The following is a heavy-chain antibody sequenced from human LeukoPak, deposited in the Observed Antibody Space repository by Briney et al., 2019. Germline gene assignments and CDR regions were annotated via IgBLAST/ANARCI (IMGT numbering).Heavy chain of an antibody. CDR3: ARGKEMTRISGYYSFDY. CDR2: ISATGIT. D-gene: IGHD5-24*01. CDR1: SGFISGYY. Sequence: SETLSLTCDVASGFISGYYWTWIRQPAGKGLEWIGRISATGITYYNPSLESRVTISLDTSNNQFSLKVTSVTAADTAVYYWARGKEMTRISGYYSFDYWDQGTLLSVSS. V-gene: IGHV4-4*07. J-gene: IGHJ4*02.